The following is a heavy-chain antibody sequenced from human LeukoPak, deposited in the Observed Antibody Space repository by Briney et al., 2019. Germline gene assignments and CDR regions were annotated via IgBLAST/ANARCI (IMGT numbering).Heavy chain of an antibody. CDR1: GFTFSNYA. Sequence: GGSLRLSCAASGFTFSNYAMHWVRQAPGKGLEYVSVISSNGDGTYYANSVKGRFTISRDNSKNTLYLQMGSLRAEDMGVYYCARREVLGAYFQDWGQGTLVTVSS. V-gene: IGHV3-64*01. J-gene: IGHJ1*01. CDR3: ARREVLGAYFQD. CDR2: ISSNGDGT.